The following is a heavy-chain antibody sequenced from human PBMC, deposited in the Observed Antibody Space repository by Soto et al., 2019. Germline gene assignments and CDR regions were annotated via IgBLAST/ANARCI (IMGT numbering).Heavy chain of an antibody. CDR1: GYSISSGGYY. Sequence: QVQLQESGPGLVKPSQTLSLTCIVSGYSISSGGYYWSWIRQHPGKGLEWIAYIYNSGTTFYNPSLKSRVTISVDTSKNQCSLKLNSVTAADTAVYFCARFKTSYFDSWGQGTLVSVSS. CDR2: IYNSGTT. CDR3: ARFKTSYFDS. V-gene: IGHV4-31*02. J-gene: IGHJ4*02.